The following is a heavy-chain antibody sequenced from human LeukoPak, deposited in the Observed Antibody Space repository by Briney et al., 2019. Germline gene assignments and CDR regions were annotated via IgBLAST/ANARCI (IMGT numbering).Heavy chain of an antibody. CDR3: ARGRGSTGRPNWFDP. J-gene: IGHJ5*02. Sequence: GGSLRLSCAASGFTFSSYWMHWVRQAPGKGLVWVSRINSDGSSTSYADSVKGRFTISRDNAKNTLYLQMNSLRAEDTAVYYCARGRGSTGRPNWFDPWGQGTLVTVSS. D-gene: IGHD2-2*01. V-gene: IGHV3-74*01. CDR2: INSDGSST. CDR1: GFTFSSYW.